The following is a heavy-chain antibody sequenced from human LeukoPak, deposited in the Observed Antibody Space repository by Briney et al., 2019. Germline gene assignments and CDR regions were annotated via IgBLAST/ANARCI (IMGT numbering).Heavy chain of an antibody. J-gene: IGHJ4*02. V-gene: IGHV3-7*01. Sequence: GGSLRLSCAASGFTFSSYWMSWVRQAPGKGLEWVANIKQDGSEKYYVDSVKGRFTISRDNAKNSLYLQMNSLRAEDTAVYYCARDLSVSGSYQRREFDYWGQGTLVTVSS. CDR3: ARDLSVSGSYQRREFDY. D-gene: IGHD1-26*01. CDR1: GFTFSSYW. CDR2: IKQDGSEK.